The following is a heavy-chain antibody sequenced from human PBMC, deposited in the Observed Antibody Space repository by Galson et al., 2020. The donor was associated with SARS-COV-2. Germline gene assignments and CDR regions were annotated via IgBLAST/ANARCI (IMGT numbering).Heavy chain of an antibody. CDR2: IYYSGST. D-gene: IGHD4-17*01. CDR1: GGSISSSSYY. V-gene: IGHV4-39*07. CDR3: ARFDYGDLADFEH. J-gene: IGHJ4*01. Sequence: SQTLSLTCTVSGGSISSSSYYWGWIRQPPGKGLEWIGSIYYSGSTYYNPSLKSRVTISVDTSKNQFSLKLSSVTAADTAVYYCARFDYGDLADFEHGGHGTLVTVS.